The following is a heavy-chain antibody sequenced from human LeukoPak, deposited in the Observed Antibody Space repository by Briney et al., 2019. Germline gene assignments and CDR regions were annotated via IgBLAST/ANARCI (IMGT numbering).Heavy chain of an antibody. V-gene: IGHV1-2*06. Sequence: ASVKVSCKASGYTFTGYHMHWVRQAPGQGHEWMGRINPNTGGTNYAQKFQGRVTMTRDTSISTVYMQLSSLRSDDTAVYYCAKSANRLGIAAAGTYYFDYWGQGTLVTVSS. J-gene: IGHJ4*02. CDR3: AKSANRLGIAAAGTYYFDY. CDR2: INPNTGGT. CDR1: GYTFTGYH. D-gene: IGHD6-13*01.